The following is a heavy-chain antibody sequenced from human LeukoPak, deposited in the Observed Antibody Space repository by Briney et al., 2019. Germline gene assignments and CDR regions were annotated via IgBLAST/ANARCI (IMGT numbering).Heavy chain of an antibody. D-gene: IGHD3-10*01. CDR1: GVTFSSYG. CDR3: ARPQPEHYYGSGSFLSGFDP. V-gene: IGHV3-30*03. Sequence: GRSLRLSCAASGVTFSSYGMHWVRQAPGKGQDWGAVISYDGSNKYYADSVKGRFTISRDNSKNTLYLQMNSLRAEDTAVYYCARPQPEHYYGSGSFLSGFDPWGQGTLVTVSS. CDR2: ISYDGSNK. J-gene: IGHJ5*02.